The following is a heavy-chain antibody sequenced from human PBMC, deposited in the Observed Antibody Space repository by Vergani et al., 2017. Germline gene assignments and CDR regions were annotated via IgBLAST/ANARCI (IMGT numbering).Heavy chain of an antibody. CDR3: AKTGDLGFDP. D-gene: IGHD7-27*01. CDR1: GFTFSSYW. CDR2: IKQDGSEK. Sequence: EVQLVESGGGLVQPGGSLRLSCAASGFTFSSYWMSWVRQAPGKGLEWVANIKQDGSEKYYADSVKGRFTISRDNSKNSLYLQMNSLRTEDTALYYCAKTGDLGFDPWGQGTLVTVSS. V-gene: IGHV3-7*03. J-gene: IGHJ5*02.